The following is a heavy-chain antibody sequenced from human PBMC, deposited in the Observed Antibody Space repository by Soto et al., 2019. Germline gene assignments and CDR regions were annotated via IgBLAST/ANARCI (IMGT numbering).Heavy chain of an antibody. Sequence: PGGSLRLSCISSGFTFRTYTMNWVRQAPGKGLEWVSGIRGFSPYTFYAESVKGRFTISRDNAKNSLYLQMNSLGAEDTAVYYCAKTEHSSGWYYFDYWGQGTLVTVSS. CDR3: AKTEHSSGWYYFDY. CDR1: GFTFRTYT. D-gene: IGHD6-19*01. V-gene: IGHV3-21*01. J-gene: IGHJ4*02. CDR2: IRGFSPYT.